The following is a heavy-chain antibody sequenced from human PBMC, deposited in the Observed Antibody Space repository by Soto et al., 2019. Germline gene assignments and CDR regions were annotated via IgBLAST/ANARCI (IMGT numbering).Heavy chain of an antibody. V-gene: IGHV3-21*01. J-gene: IGHJ3*01. CDR2: ISSGSDYI. CDR3: ARSPVGDAFNV. Sequence: EVQLVESGGGLVKPGGSLRLSCAASGFTGSSYSMNWVRQAPGKGLEWVSSISSGSDYIFYADSVKGRFTISRDNAKNSLFLQMNSRTTEDTAVYYCARSPVGDAFNVWGQGTVVTVSS. CDR1: GFTGSSYS.